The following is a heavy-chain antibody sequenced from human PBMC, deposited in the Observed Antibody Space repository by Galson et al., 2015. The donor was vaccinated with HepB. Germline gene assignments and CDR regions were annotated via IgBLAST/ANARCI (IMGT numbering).Heavy chain of an antibody. CDR3: ATSITVAGTLFGYFDL. CDR2: IFPGDSDT. CDR1: GYSFTHYW. Sequence: QSGAEVKKSGESLKISCKGSGYSFTHYWIGWVRQMPGKGLEWMGVIFPGDSDTRYSPSFQGQVTISADKSISTAYLQWSSLKASDTAIYYCATSITVAGTLFGYFDLWGRGTLVTVSS. V-gene: IGHV5-51*01. D-gene: IGHD6-19*01. J-gene: IGHJ2*01.